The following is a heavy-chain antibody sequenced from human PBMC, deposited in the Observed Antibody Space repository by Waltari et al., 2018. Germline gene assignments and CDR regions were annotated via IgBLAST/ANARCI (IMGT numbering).Heavy chain of an antibody. CDR1: GGTFSSYA. CDR2: SIPIFGTA. D-gene: IGHD1-20*01. J-gene: IGHJ4*02. CDR3: ASHEDHNWTDY. Sequence: QVQLVQSGAEVKKPGSSVKVSCKASGGTFSSYAISWVRQAPGQGLEWMGGSIPIFGTANYAQKFQGRVTITTDDSTSTAYMELSSLRSEDTAVYYCASHEDHNWTDYWGQGTLVTVSS. V-gene: IGHV1-69*05.